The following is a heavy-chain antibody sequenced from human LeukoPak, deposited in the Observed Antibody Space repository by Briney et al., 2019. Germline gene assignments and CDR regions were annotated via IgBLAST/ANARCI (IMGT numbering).Heavy chain of an antibody. CDR2: VDPEDGET. Sequence: GATVKISCKASGYSFNDYCIYWVRQAPGKGLEWMGHVDPEDGETTNAEKFEDRVTMTADTSTDTAYLELNGLRSEDTAVYYCASPLGVTILTADRSRASWYFDLWGRGTLITVSS. CDR1: GYSFNDYC. D-gene: IGHD3-22*01. V-gene: IGHV1-69-2*01. CDR3: ASPLGVTILTADRSRASWYFDL. J-gene: IGHJ2*01.